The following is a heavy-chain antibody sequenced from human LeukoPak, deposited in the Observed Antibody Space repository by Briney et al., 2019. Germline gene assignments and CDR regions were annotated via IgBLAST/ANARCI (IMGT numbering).Heavy chain of an antibody. J-gene: IGHJ4*02. CDR3: AKDRADCSNTSCYAFFDY. V-gene: IGHV3-23*01. CDR2: ISGSGGST. D-gene: IGHD2-2*01. Sequence: PGGSLRLSCAASGFTFSNYAINWVRQAPGRGLEWVSAISGSGGSTFYADSVKGRFTISRDNSKNTLYLRMNSLRAEDTAAYYCAKDRADCSNTSCYAFFDYWGQGTLVTVSP. CDR1: GFTFSNYA.